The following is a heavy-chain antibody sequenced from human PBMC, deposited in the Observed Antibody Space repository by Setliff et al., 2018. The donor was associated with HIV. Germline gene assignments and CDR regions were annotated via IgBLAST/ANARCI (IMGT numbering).Heavy chain of an antibody. CDR1: GYVFSDYQ. CDR2: IIPNSGGT. J-gene: IGHJ4*02. V-gene: IGHV1-2*02. CDR3: ARDLELKQWLVRSPSFYFDY. Sequence: ASVKVSCKASGYVFSDYQIHWVRQAPGQGLEYMGYIIPNSGGTMFARKFQDRVTMTRDTSISTVYLELSRLTSDDTAVYFCARDLELKQWLVRSPSFYFDYWGQGTLVTVS. D-gene: IGHD6-19*01.